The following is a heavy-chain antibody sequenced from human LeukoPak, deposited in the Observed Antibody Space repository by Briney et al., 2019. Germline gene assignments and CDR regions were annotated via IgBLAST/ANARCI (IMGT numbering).Heavy chain of an antibody. CDR3: ARVSGRGSYAIDY. D-gene: IGHD1-26*01. V-gene: IGHV1-2*04. CDR1: GYTFTGYY. J-gene: IGHJ4*02. CDR2: INPNNGGT. Sequence: ASVKVSCKASGYTFTGYYMHWVRQAPGQGLEWMGWINPNNGGTNYAQKFQGWVTMTRDTSISTAYMELSRLRSDDTAVYYCARVSGRGSYAIDYWGQGTLVTVSS.